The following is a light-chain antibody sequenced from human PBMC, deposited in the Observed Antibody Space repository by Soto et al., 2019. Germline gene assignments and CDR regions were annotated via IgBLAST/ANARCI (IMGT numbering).Light chain of an antibody. Sequence: QSALTQPPSASGSPGQSVTISCTGTSSDIGSYTYVSWYQQHPGRVPKLLIYEVNLRPSGVPDRFSGSKSGNTATLTVSGLQADHEALYHCSTHAGSNNPRWLFGGGTKLTVL. V-gene: IGLV2-8*01. J-gene: IGLJ2*01. CDR3: STHAGSNNPRWL. CDR1: SSDIGSYTY. CDR2: EVN.